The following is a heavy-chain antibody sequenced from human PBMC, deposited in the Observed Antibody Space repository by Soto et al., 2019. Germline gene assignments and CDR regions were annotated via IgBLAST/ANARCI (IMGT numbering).Heavy chain of an antibody. D-gene: IGHD6-6*01. CDR2: INHSGST. J-gene: IGHJ4*02. CDR1: GGSFSGYY. CDR3: AREYSSSSPPHFDY. V-gene: IGHV4-34*01. Sequence: QVQLQQWGAGLLKPSETLSLTCAVYGGSFSGYYWSWIRQPPGKGLEWIGEINHSGSTNCNPSLKSRVTISVDTSKNQFSLKLSSVTAADTAVYYCAREYSSSSPPHFDYWGQGTLVTVSS.